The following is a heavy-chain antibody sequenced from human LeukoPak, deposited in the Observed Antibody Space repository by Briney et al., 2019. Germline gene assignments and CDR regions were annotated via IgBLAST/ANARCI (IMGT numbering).Heavy chain of an antibody. J-gene: IGHJ5*02. CDR1: GYTFTSYY. CDR3: ARVGVYDILTGYYNWFDP. CDR2: IIPIFGTA. V-gene: IGHV1-69*13. D-gene: IGHD3-9*01. Sequence: GASVKVSCKASGYTFTSYYMHWVRQAPGQGLEWMGGIIPIFGTANYAQKFQGRVTITADESTGTAYMELSSLRSEDTAVYYCARVGVYDILTGYYNWFDPWGQGTLVTVSS.